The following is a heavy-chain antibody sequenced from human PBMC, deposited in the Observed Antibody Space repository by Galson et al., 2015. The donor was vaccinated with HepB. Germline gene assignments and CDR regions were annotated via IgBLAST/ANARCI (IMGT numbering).Heavy chain of an antibody. V-gene: IGHV3-11*06. CDR1: GFTFSDYY. J-gene: IGHJ6*02. CDR2: ISSSSSYT. CDR3: AREYHSWYSSYYYYYGMDV. D-gene: IGHD6-13*01. Sequence: SLRLSCAASGFTFSDYYMSWIRQAPGKGLEWVSYISSSSSYTNYADSVKGRFTISRDNAKNSLYLQMNSLRAEDTAVYYCAREYHSWYSSYYYYYGMDVWGQGTTVTVSS.